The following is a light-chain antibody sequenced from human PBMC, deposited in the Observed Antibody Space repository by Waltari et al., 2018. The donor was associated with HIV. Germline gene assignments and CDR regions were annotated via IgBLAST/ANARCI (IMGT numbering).Light chain of an antibody. V-gene: IGKV1-8*01. Sequence: ALQLTQSPPSVSAYPGDRVIITHRATQDISPYLTWSHDTKVAWYQQKSGRATQLLSYGASTLHSGVPARFSGSASGTEFNLTITCLQSDDFATYYCQQYQDYPWTFGQGTTV. CDR1: QDISPY. CDR3: QQYQDYPWT. J-gene: IGKJ1*01. CDR2: GAS.